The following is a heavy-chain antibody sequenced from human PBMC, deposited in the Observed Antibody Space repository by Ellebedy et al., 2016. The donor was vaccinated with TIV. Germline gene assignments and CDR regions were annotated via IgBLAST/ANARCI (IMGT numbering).Heavy chain of an antibody. V-gene: IGHV3-23*01. CDR1: GFAFRIYS. D-gene: IGHD4-23*01. CDR2: ISAGSETI. CDR3: VKDHDGNHPWHY. J-gene: IGHJ4*02. Sequence: GESLKISCAASGFAFRIYSMSWVRQAPGKGLEWVSAISAGSETIYYAASVKGRFTISRDNSNNTMYLQMNSLRAEDTAVYYCVKDHDGNHPWHYWGQGTLVTVSS.